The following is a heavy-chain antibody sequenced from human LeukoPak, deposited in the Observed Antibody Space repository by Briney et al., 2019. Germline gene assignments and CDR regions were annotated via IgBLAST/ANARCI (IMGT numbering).Heavy chain of an antibody. CDR3: AILGDPRGYYFDY. J-gene: IGHJ4*02. D-gene: IGHD4-17*01. CDR1: GGTFSSYA. V-gene: IGHV1-69*13. CDR2: IIPIFGTA. Sequence: SVKVSCKASGGTFSSYAISWVRQAPGQGLEWMGGIIPIFGTANYAQKFQGRVTITADESTSTAYMELSSLRSEDTAVYYCAILGDPRGYYFDYWGQGTLVTVSS.